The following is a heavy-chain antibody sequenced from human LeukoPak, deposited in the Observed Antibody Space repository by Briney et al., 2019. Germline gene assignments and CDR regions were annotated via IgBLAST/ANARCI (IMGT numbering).Heavy chain of an antibody. J-gene: IGHJ1*01. CDR2: IYYSGST. CDR1: GGSISSSSYN. V-gene: IGHV4-39*01. CDR3: ASTSITYFQH. Sequence: SETLSLTCTVSGGSISSSSYNWGWIRQPPGKGLEWIGSIYYSGSTYYNPSLKSRVTISVDTSKNQFSLKLSSVTAADTAVYYCASTSITYFQHWGQGTLVTVSS. D-gene: IGHD3-3*02.